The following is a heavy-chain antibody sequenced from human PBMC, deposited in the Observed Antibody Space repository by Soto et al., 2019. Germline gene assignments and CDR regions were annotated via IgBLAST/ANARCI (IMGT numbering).Heavy chain of an antibody. CDR3: ARHSGQYDGKWRCFAY. D-gene: IGHD1-26*01. J-gene: IGHJ4*02. CDR2: IDPSDSYT. CDR1: GYRFSSFTSYW. Sequence: GESLKISCKGSGYRFSSFTSYWISWVRQMPGKGLEWMGRIDPSDSYTKYSPSFQGHVTISVDKSTSAAYLQWSSLKASDTAMYYCARHSGQYDGKWRCFAYSGQGPPLTLSS. V-gene: IGHV5-10-1*01.